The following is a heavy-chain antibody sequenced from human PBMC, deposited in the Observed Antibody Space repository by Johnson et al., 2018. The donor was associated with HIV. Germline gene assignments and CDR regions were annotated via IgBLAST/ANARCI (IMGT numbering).Heavy chain of an antibody. CDR1: GFTFRIYW. Sequence: VQLVESGGGLVQPGGSLRLSCAGSGFTFRIYWMHWVRQAPGKGLEWVANIKQDGSEKYYVDSVKGRFTISRDNARNSLYLQMNSLRAEDTAVYYCAKGWGAFDIWGQGTMVTVSS. J-gene: IGHJ3*02. CDR2: IKQDGSEK. D-gene: IGHD3-16*01. V-gene: IGHV3-7*02. CDR3: AKGWGAFDI.